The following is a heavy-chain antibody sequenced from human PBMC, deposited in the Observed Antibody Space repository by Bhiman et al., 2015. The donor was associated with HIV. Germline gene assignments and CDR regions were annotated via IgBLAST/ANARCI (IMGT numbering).Heavy chain of an antibody. Sequence: QVQLVESGGGVVQPGRSLRLSCAASGFTFSSYAMHWVRQAPGKGLEWVAVISYDGSNKYYADSVKGRLTISRDNSKNTLYLQMNSLRAEDTAVYYCARDLHFFAEYYDSSGPDAFDIWGQGTMVTVSS. CDR3: ARDLHFFAEYYDSSGPDAFDI. D-gene: IGHD3-22*01. J-gene: IGHJ3*02. CDR1: GFTFSSYA. V-gene: IGHV3-30*04. CDR2: ISYDGSNK.